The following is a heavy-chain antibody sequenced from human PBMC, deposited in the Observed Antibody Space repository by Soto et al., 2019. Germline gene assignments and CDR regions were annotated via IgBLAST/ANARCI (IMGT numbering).Heavy chain of an antibody. D-gene: IGHD5-18*01. CDR3: ARHVRRLGSSYGYSYQY. J-gene: IGHJ4*02. Sequence: QVQLQESGPGLLKASETLSLTCSDSGGSISTFYWSWIRQPPGKGLEWIGYISYSGSTNYNPSLKSRLTISMDTSKNQIFLKVISLIAADTAVYFCARHVRRLGSSYGYSYQYWGQGTLVTVSS. CDR1: GGSISTFY. CDR2: ISYSGST. V-gene: IGHV4-59*08.